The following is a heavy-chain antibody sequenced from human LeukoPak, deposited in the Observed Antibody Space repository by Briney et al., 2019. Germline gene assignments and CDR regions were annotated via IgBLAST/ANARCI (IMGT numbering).Heavy chain of an antibody. Sequence: PSETLSLTCTISGGSVSDYYWSWIRQPPGKGLEWIGRIYTSGSTNYNPSLKSRVTISVDTSKNQFSLKLSSVTAADTAVYYCARLSTVTTSFDYWGQGTLVTVSS. V-gene: IGHV4-4*07. CDR3: ARLSTVTTSFDY. CDR2: IYTSGST. CDR1: GGSVSDYY. J-gene: IGHJ4*02. D-gene: IGHD4-17*01.